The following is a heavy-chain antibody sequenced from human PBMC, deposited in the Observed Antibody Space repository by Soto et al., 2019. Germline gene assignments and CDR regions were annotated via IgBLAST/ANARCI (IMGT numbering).Heavy chain of an antibody. CDR3: ARGNINVVEGLVSWFDP. J-gene: IGHJ5*02. Sequence: SETLSLTCTVSGASVSSGAYYWGWVRQRPGRGLEWIGYIYESGYTYYNTSLKSRLTISADRSKNQFSLNLNSVTAADTAVYYCARGNINVVEGLVSWFDPWGQGTLVTVSS. D-gene: IGHD2-8*01. V-gene: IGHV4-30-2*01. CDR2: IYESGYT. CDR1: GASVSSGAYY.